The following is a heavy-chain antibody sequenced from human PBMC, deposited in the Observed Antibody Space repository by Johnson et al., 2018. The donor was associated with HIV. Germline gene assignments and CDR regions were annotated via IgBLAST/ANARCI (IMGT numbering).Heavy chain of an antibody. CDR3: ARDGSYSGSLSDAFDI. V-gene: IGHV3-66*02. Sequence: VQLVESGGGLVQPGGSLRLSCAASEFIVSSNYMNWVRQAPGKGLEWVSVIFGGGRTHYADSVKGRFTISRDNSKNTLYLQMNSLRAEDTAVYYCARDGSYSGSLSDAFDIWGQGTMVTVSS. CDR1: EFIVSSNY. CDR2: IFGGGRT. D-gene: IGHD1-26*01. J-gene: IGHJ3*02.